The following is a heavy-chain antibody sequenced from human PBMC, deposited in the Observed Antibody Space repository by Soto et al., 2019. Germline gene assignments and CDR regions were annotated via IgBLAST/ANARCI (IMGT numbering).Heavy chain of an antibody. CDR1: AGSISSYY. V-gene: IGHV4-59*01. J-gene: IGHJ4*02. CDR3: ASLKLYSYGFSPFDY. Sequence: SQTLSLTCTLSAGSISSYYWSWIRRPPGKGLEWIGYIYYSGSTNYNPSLKSRVTISVDTSKNQFSLKLSSVTAVDTAVYYCASLKLYSYGFSPFDYWGQGTLVTVSS. CDR2: IYYSGST. D-gene: IGHD5-18*01.